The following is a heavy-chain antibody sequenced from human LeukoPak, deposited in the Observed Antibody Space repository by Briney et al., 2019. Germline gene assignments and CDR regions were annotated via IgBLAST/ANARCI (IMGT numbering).Heavy chain of an antibody. CDR2: TYYRSKWFN. CDR1: GDSVSSNSAA. J-gene: IGHJ3*02. Sequence: SQTLSLTCAISGDSVSSNSAAWNWIRQSPSRGLEWLGRTYYRSKWFNDYAISVKSRITINPDSSKNRFSLPLNSVTPEDTAVYYCGREVLNALDIWGQGTMVTVSS. V-gene: IGHV6-1*01. CDR3: GREVLNALDI. D-gene: IGHD2-8*01.